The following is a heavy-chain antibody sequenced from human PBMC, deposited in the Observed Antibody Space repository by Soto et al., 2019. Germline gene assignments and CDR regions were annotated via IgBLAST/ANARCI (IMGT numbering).Heavy chain of an antibody. J-gene: IGHJ4*02. D-gene: IGHD2-15*01. CDR1: GFTFSNYV. V-gene: IGHV3-23*01. CDR3: AKLPSVLAIGFDY. Sequence: EVHLLDSGGGLVQPGGSLRLSCAASGFTFSNYVMSWVRQAPGKGLEWVSSISGSGGNTYYADSVKGRFTISRDNSKNTLFLQMNSLRAEDTAVYYCAKLPSVLAIGFDYWGQGTLVTVSS. CDR2: ISGSGGNT.